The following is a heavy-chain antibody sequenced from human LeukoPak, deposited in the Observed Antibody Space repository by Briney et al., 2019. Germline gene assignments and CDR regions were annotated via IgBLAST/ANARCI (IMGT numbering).Heavy chain of an antibody. D-gene: IGHD2-15*01. J-gene: IGHJ4*02. V-gene: IGHV3-30*04. Sequence: GGSLRLSCAASGFTFSSYAMYWVRQAPGKGLEWVAVISYDGSNKYYADSVKGRFTISRDNSKNTLYLQMNSLRAEDTAVYYCARDRSPVVVAAIYGDYVGYFDYWGQGTLVTVSS. CDR3: ARDRSPVVVAAIYGDYVGYFDY. CDR2: ISYDGSNK. CDR1: GFTFSSYA.